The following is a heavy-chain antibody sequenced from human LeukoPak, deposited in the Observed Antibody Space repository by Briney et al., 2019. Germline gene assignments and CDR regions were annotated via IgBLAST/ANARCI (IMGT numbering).Heavy chain of an antibody. J-gene: IGHJ6*02. CDR3: ARQSVSAFALYPLYSYYCGMDV. D-gene: IGHD2-15*01. Sequence: SETLSLTCTVSGGSISSYYWSWIRQPPGKGLEGIGYIYYSGSTNYNPSLKSPVNISVDPSKSQFSLKLSSVTAADTAVYYCARQSVSAFALYPLYSYYCGMDVWGQGTTVTVSS. V-gene: IGHV4-59*01. CDR2: IYYSGST. CDR1: GGSISSYY.